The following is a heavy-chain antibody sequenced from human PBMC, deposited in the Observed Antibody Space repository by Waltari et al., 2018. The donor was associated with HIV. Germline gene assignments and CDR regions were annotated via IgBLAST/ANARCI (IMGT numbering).Heavy chain of an antibody. V-gene: IGHV3-9*01. J-gene: IGHJ3*01. CDR3: AKVAMTAVTSYAIDV. D-gene: IGHD4-17*01. Sequence: EVQLVESGGGLVQPGGSLRLSCAASGFNFDEYAMYWVRQTPGKGLEWVSGISWNSDTIGYADSVKGRFTISRDNAKNSLSLQMNSLRAEDTALYYCAKVAMTAVTSYAIDVWGRGTMVTVSS. CDR2: ISWNSDTI. CDR1: GFNFDEYA.